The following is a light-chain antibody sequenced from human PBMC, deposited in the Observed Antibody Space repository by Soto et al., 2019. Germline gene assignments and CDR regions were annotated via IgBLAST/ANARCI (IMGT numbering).Light chain of an antibody. CDR1: QSISRW. Sequence: DIQMTQSPSTLSASVGDRVTITCRASQSISRWLAWYQQKPGTVPKLLIYEASTLESGVPSRFSGSRSGTEFTPAVSSLQPNDFATYYCQEYNDSFPYTFGQGTKLEIK. CDR3: QEYNDSFPYT. V-gene: IGKV1-5*03. J-gene: IGKJ2*01. CDR2: EAS.